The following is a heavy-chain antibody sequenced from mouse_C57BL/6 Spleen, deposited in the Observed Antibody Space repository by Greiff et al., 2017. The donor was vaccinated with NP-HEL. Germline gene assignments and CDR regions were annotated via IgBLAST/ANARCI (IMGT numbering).Heavy chain of an antibody. V-gene: IGHV1-80*01. CDR2: IYPGDGDT. CDR3: ARGGSGYVPFDY. Sequence: QVQLQQSGAELVKPGASVKISCKASGYAFSSYWMNWVKQRPGKGLEWIGQIYPGDGDTNYNGKFKGKATLTADKSSSTAYMQLSSLTSEDSAVYFCARGGSGYVPFDYWGQGTTLTVSS. D-gene: IGHD3-2*02. J-gene: IGHJ2*01. CDR1: GYAFSSYW.